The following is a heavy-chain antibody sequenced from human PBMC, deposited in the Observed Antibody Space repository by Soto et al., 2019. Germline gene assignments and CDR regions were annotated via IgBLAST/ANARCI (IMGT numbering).Heavy chain of an antibody. J-gene: IGHJ4*02. Sequence: EVQLVETGGGLIQPGGSLTLSCSASGFIVSRNYMSWVRQGPGKGPEWVSIIHAGGNSFFADAVKDRFTISTDTSKNTLNLHMNNLKVEDTAVYYCVRDFTSWGQGTLVTVSS. V-gene: IGHV3-53*02. CDR3: VRDFTS. CDR2: IHAGGNS. CDR1: GFIVSRNY.